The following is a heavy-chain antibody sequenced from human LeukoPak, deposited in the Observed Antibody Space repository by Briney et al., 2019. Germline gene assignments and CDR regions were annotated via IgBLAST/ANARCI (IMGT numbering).Heavy chain of an antibody. V-gene: IGHV3-23*01. Sequence: PGGSLRLSCAASEFTFSSYAMSWVRQAPGKGLEWVSAISGSGGSTYYADSVKGRFTISRDNSKNTLYLQMNSLRAEDTAVYYCAKTDSRPFANPGPYFDYWGQGTLVTVSS. CDR3: AKTDSRPFANPGPYFDY. CDR1: EFTFSSYA. J-gene: IGHJ4*02. D-gene: IGHD3-16*01. CDR2: ISGSGGST.